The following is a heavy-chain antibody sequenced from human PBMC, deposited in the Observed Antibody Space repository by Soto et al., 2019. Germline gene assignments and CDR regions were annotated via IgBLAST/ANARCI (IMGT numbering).Heavy chain of an antibody. D-gene: IGHD3-9*01. CDR3: AAYDILTVYFPQSSFDY. CDR2: IYYSGNT. CDR1: GGSLGSTSYY. Sequence: QVQLQESGPGLVKPSETLSLTCTVSGGSLGSTSYYWGWIRQPPGKGLEWIGSIYYSGNTYYNPSLARRFAMSIDTSNTRFSLKLSAATAADTAVYYCAAYDILTVYFPQSSFDYWGQGALVTVSS. V-gene: IGHV4-39*02. J-gene: IGHJ4*02.